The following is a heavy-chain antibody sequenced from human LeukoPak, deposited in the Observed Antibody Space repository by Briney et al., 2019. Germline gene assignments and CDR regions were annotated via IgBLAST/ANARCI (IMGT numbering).Heavy chain of an antibody. J-gene: IGHJ4*02. Sequence: GGSLRLSCAASGFTFSSYAMSWVRQAPGKGLEWVSGISGTGGSTYYADSVKGRFTISRDNSKNTLYLQINSLRAEDTAVYYCSTAERSGSPNDYWGQGTLVTVSS. CDR2: ISGTGGST. V-gene: IGHV3-23*01. D-gene: IGHD3-10*01. CDR3: STAERSGSPNDY. CDR1: GFTFSSYA.